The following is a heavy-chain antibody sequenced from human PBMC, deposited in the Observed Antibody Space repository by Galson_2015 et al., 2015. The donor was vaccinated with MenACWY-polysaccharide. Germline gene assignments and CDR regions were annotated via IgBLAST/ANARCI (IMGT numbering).Heavy chain of an antibody. J-gene: IGHJ5*02. Sequence: SVKVSCKASGYTFTTYYIHWVRQAPGQGLEWMGMINPNDGKSTYAQRFQGRVTMTRDTSTNTVYMELSSLKSEDTAAYSCARDRWFGFNRFDPWGQGTLVTVSS. D-gene: IGHD3-10*01. V-gene: IGHV1-46*01. CDR1: GYTFTTYY. CDR3: ARDRWFGFNRFDP. CDR2: INPNDGKS.